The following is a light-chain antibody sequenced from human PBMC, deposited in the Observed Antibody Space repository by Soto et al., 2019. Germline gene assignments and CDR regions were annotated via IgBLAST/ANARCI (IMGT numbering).Light chain of an antibody. Sequence: ETVLTQSPATLSLSPGESATLPCRASQSVSTYLAWYQQKPGQAPRLLIYDASNRVTGIPARFRGSGSGTDFTLTISSLEPDDFAVYYCQQRSNWQITFGQGTRLESK. CDR2: DAS. CDR1: QSVSTY. V-gene: IGKV3-11*01. J-gene: IGKJ5*01. CDR3: QQRSNWQIT.